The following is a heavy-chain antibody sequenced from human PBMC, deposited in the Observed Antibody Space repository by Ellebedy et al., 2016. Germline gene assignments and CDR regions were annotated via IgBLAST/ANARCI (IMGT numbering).Heavy chain of an antibody. J-gene: IGHJ5*02. CDR2: IYYSGTT. CDR1: GGSISGYY. V-gene: IGHV4-59*01. Sequence: SETLSLTCTVSGGSISGYYWSWIRQPPGKGLEWIGYIYYSGTTNYNPSLQSRVTISVDTSKNQFSLKLSSVTAADTAVYYCAREEYTSGWYGDWFDPWGQGTLVTVSS. D-gene: IGHD6-19*01. CDR3: AREEYTSGWYGDWFDP.